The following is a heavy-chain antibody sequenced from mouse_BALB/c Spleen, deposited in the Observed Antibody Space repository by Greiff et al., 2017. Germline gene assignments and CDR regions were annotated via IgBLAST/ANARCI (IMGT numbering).Heavy chain of an antibody. CDR3: ARSRDGGDYYAMDY. D-gene: IGHD3-3*01. Sequence: VQLQQSGPELVKPGASVKIPCKASGYTFTSYDINWVKQRPEQGLEWIGRIDPANGNTEYDPKFQGKATITTDTSSNTAYLQLSSLTSEDTAVYYCARSRDGGDYYAMDYWGQGTSGTVSS. V-gene: IGHV14-3*02. J-gene: IGHJ4*01. CDR1: GYTFTSYD. CDR2: IDPANGNT.